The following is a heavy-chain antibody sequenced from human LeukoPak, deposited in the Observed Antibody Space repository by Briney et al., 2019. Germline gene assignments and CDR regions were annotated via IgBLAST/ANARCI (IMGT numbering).Heavy chain of an antibody. CDR3: AKLLSWYYFDY. Sequence: GGSLRLSCAASGFTFSTYGMSWVRQAPGKGMEWVSGISSRGDSTDYADSVKGRFTISRDNSKNTLYLQMNSLRAEDTAVYFCAKLLSWYYFDYWGRGTLVTVSS. J-gene: IGHJ4*02. V-gene: IGHV3-23*01. CDR2: ISSRGDST. CDR1: GFTFSTYG. D-gene: IGHD1-14*01.